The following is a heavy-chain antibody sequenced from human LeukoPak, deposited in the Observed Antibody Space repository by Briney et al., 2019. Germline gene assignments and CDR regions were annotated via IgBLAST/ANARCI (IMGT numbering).Heavy chain of an antibody. D-gene: IGHD1-26*01. V-gene: IGHV1-2*02. Sequence: ASVTVSCKASGYTFTGYYMHWVRQAPGQGLEWMGWINPNSGGTNYAQKFQGRVTMTRDTSISTAYMELSRLRSDDTAVYYCARDQGGKSWFDPWGQGTLVTVSS. CDR3: ARDQGGKSWFDP. J-gene: IGHJ5*02. CDR1: GYTFTGYY. CDR2: INPNSGGT.